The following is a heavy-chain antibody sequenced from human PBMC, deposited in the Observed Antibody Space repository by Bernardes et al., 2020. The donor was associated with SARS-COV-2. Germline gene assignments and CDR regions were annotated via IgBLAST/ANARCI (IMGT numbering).Heavy chain of an antibody. J-gene: IGHJ6*03. D-gene: IGHD6-6*01. Sequence: SETLSLTCTVSGGSISSYYWSWIRQPPGKGLEWNGYIYYSGSTNYNPSLKSRVTISVDTSKNQFSLKLSSVTAADTAVYYCARLGYSSSYYYYYYMDVWGKGTTVTVSS. CDR1: GGSISSYY. CDR2: IYYSGST. V-gene: IGHV4-59*08. CDR3: ARLGYSSSYYYYYYMDV.